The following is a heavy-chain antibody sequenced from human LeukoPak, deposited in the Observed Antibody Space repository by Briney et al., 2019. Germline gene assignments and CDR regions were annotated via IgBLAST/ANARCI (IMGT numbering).Heavy chain of an antibody. CDR2: IIPIFGTA. CDR3: ARAHTVLLWFGELLG. Sequence: PKASVKVSCKASGYTFTSYGISWVRQAPGQGLEWMGGIIPIFGTANYAQKFQGRVTITADESTSTAYMELSSLRSEDTAVYYCARAHTVLLWFGELLGWGQGTLVTVSS. J-gene: IGHJ4*02. V-gene: IGHV1-69*13. CDR1: GYTFTSYG. D-gene: IGHD3-10*01.